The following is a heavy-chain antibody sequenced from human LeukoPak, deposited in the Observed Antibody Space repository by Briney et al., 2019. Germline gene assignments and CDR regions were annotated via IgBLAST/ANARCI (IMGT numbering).Heavy chain of an antibody. CDR2: INHSGST. J-gene: IGHJ4*02. Sequence: SETLSLTCAVYGGSFSGYYWSWIRQPPGKGLEWIGEINHSGSTNYNPSLKSRVTISVDTSKNQFSLKLSSVTAADTAVYYCARREGYDILTGYYADYWSQGTLVTVSS. D-gene: IGHD3-9*01. CDR1: GGSFSGYY. V-gene: IGHV4-34*01. CDR3: ARREGYDILTGYYADY.